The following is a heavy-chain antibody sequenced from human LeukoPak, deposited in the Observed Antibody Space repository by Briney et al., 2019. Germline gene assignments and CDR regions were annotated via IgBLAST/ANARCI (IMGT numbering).Heavy chain of an antibody. CDR2: IDPSDSYT. CDR3: ARQPHCSGGSCYQRDY. Sequence: GESLKISCKGSGYNFNTYWISWVRQMPGKGLEWMGRIDPSDSYTNYSPSFQGHVTISADKSISTAYLQWSSLKASDTAMYYCARQPHCSGGSCYQRDYWGQGTLVTVSS. V-gene: IGHV5-10-1*01. D-gene: IGHD2-15*01. CDR1: GYNFNTYW. J-gene: IGHJ4*02.